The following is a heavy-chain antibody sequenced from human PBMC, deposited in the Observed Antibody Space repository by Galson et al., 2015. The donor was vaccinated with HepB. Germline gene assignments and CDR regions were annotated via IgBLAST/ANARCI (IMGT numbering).Heavy chain of an antibody. CDR1: GFSLSTSGVG. D-gene: IGHD5-18*01. Sequence: PALVKPTQTLTLTCTFSGFSLSTSGVGVGWIRQPPGKALEWLALIYWDDDKRYSPSLKSRLTITKDTSKNQVVLTMTNMDPVDTATYYCAHHGDVDTAFDYWGQGTLVTVSS. V-gene: IGHV2-5*02. CDR2: IYWDDDK. CDR3: AHHGDVDTAFDY. J-gene: IGHJ4*02.